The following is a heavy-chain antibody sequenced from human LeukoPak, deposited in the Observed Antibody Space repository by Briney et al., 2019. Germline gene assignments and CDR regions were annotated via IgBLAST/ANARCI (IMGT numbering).Heavy chain of an antibody. D-gene: IGHD2-8*01. CDR1: GGSVNSGSYY. Sequence: NPSETLSLTCTVSGGSVNSGSYYWSWIRQPPGKGLEWIGYIYYSGSTNYNPSLKSRVTISVDTSKNQFSLKLSSVTAADTAVYYCARGTRPPSDFDYWGQGTLVTVSS. CDR2: IYYSGST. CDR3: ARGTRPPSDFDY. V-gene: IGHV4-61*01. J-gene: IGHJ4*02.